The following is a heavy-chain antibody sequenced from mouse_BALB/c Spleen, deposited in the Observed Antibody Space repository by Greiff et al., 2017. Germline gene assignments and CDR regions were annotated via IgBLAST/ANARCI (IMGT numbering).Heavy chain of an antibody. Sequence: EVQLLESGPGLVKPSQSLSLTCTVTGYSITSDYAWNWIRQFPGNKLEWMGYISYSGSTSYNPSLKSRISITRDTSKNQFFLQLNSVTTEDTATYYCARRGTTVVYFDYWGQGTTLTVSS. CDR2: ISYSGST. J-gene: IGHJ2*01. CDR3: ARRGTTVVYFDY. V-gene: IGHV3-2*02. D-gene: IGHD1-1*01. CDR1: GYSITSDYA.